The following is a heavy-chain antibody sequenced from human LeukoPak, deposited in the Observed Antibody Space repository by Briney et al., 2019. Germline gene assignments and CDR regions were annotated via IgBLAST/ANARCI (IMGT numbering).Heavy chain of an antibody. D-gene: IGHD3-22*01. CDR1: GDSVSRRSYY. CDR2: IYYIGST. J-gene: IGHJ4*02. CDR3: ARYYDSTGSFDY. V-gene: IGHV4-61*01. Sequence: SETLSLTCTVSGDSVSRRSYYWTWIRQPPGKELEGIGYIYYIGSTNYKPSLMSRLTMSVDTSKNQFSLRLSSVIAADTAVYYCARYYDSTGSFDYWGQGTLVTVSS.